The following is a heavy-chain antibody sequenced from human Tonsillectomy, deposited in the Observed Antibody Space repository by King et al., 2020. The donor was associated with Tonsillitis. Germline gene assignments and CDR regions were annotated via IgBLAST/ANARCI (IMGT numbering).Heavy chain of an antibody. Sequence: QLVQSGGGLVKPGGSLRLSCAASGFTFSNAWMSWVRQAPGKGLEWVGRIKTKTDGGTKDYAAPVKGRFTISRDDSKNTVYLQMNSLKTEDTAVYYCTTDYGYGSGRGTWGQGTLVTVSS. V-gene: IGHV3-15*01. CDR1: GFTFSNAW. CDR3: TTDYGYGSGRGT. J-gene: IGHJ5*02. CDR2: IKTKTDGGTK. D-gene: IGHD3-10*01.